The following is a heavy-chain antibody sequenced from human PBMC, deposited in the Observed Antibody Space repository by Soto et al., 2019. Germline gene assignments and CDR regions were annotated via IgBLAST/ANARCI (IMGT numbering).Heavy chain of an antibody. Sequence: GESLKISCKGSGYSFTSYWIGWVRQMPGKGLEWMGIIYPGDSDTRYSPSFQGQVTISADKSISTAYLQWSSLKASDTAMYYCASHDPSSSYYYGMDVWGQGTKVTVSS. D-gene: IGHD6-13*01. CDR3: ASHDPSSSYYYGMDV. V-gene: IGHV5-51*01. CDR2: IYPGDSDT. J-gene: IGHJ6*02. CDR1: GYSFTSYW.